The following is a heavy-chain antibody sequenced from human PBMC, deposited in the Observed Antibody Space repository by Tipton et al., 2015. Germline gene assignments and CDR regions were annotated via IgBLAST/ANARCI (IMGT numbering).Heavy chain of an antibody. V-gene: IGHV4-4*07. J-gene: IGHJ2*01. CDR1: NASISSHY. Sequence: TLSLTCTVSNASISSHYWTWIRQPAGKGLEWIGRIHGSGPANYNPSLKGRASMSVDTSNNQFSLRLGSVTAADTAVYYCARDPEGYWFFDLWGRGTLVTVSS. CDR2: IHGSGPA. CDR3: ARDPEGYWFFDL.